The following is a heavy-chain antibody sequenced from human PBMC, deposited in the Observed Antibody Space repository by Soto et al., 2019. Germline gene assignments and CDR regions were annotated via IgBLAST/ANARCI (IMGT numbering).Heavy chain of an antibody. CDR1: GFTFSSYE. CDR2: ISSSGSTI. V-gene: IGHV3-48*03. D-gene: IGHD2-2*01. Sequence: GGSLRLSCAASGFTFSSYEMNWVRQAPGKGLEWVSYISSSGSTIYYADSVKGRFTISRDNAKNSLYLQMNSLRAEDTAVYYCAREPAPLGVVVQAAEEYQSMDVWGQGTTVTVSS. CDR3: AREPAPLGVVVQAAEEYQSMDV. J-gene: IGHJ6*02.